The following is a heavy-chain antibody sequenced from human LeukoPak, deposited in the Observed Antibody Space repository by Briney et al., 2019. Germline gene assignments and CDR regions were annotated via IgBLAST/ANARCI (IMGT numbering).Heavy chain of an antibody. CDR3: ARVHYDFWSGYYRLDYYYYYYMDV. V-gene: IGHV4-34*01. Sequence: SETLSLTCAVYGGSFSGYYWSWIRQPPGKGLEWIGEINHSGSTNDNPSLKSRVTISVDTSKNQFSLKLSSVTAADTAVYYCARVHYDFWSGYYRLDYYYYYYMDVWGKGTTVTVSS. D-gene: IGHD3-3*01. CDR1: GGSFSGYY. CDR2: INHSGST. J-gene: IGHJ6*03.